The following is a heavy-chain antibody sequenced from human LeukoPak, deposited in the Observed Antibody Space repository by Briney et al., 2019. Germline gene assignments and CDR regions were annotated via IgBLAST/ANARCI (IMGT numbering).Heavy chain of an antibody. Sequence: GGSLRLSCAASGFTFSSYWMSWVRQAPGKRLEWVANIKQDGSEKYYVDSVKGRFTISRDNAKNSLYLQMNSLRAEDTAVYYCARGTYTWPFYTVTWGQGTLVTVSS. CDR3: ARGTYTWPFYTVT. J-gene: IGHJ4*02. CDR2: IKQDGSEK. V-gene: IGHV3-7*01. CDR1: GFTFSSYW. D-gene: IGHD4-17*01.